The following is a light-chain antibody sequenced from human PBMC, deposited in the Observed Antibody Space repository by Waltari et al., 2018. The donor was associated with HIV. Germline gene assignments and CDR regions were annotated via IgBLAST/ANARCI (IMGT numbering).Light chain of an antibody. CDR3: QQYFTYPRT. J-gene: IGKJ1*01. Sequence: DIQMTQSPSSLSASVGDRFTITCRASQGISTYLAWFQQKPGEAPKSLIYAASTLQSGVPSKFSGSGSGTDFTLTITSLQPEDFATYYCQQYFTYPRTFGQGTKVEFK. CDR2: AAS. V-gene: IGKV1-16*02. CDR1: QGISTY.